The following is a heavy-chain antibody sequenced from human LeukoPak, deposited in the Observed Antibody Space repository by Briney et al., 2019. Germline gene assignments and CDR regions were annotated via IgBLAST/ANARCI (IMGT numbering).Heavy chain of an antibody. D-gene: IGHD2-15*01. V-gene: IGHV4-34*01. J-gene: IGHJ4*02. CDR3: ARAYCSGGSCQRTKRGYSYGYGY. CDR1: GGSISSYY. CDR2: INHSGST. Sequence: SETLSLTCTVSGGSISSYYWSWIRQPPGKGLEWIGEINHSGSTNYNPSLKSRVTISVDTSKNQFSLKLSSVTAADTAVYYCARAYCSGGSCQRTKRGYSYGYGYWGQGTLVTVSS.